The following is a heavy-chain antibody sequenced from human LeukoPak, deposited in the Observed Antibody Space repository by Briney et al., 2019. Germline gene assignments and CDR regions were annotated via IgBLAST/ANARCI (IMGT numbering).Heavy chain of an antibody. V-gene: IGHV3-7*01. D-gene: IGHD6-19*01. Sequence: ETLSLTCTVSGGSISSSSYYWGWIRQPPGKGLEWVANIKQDGSEEYYVDSVKGRFTISRDNAKNSLYLQMNSLRAEDTAVYYCASSTGYSSGWYYFDYWGQRTLVTVSS. J-gene: IGHJ4*02. CDR1: GGSISSSSYY. CDR2: IKQDGSEE. CDR3: ASSTGYSSGWYYFDY.